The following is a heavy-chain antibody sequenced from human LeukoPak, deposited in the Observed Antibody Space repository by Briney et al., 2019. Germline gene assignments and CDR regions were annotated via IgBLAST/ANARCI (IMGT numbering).Heavy chain of an antibody. D-gene: IGHD3-9*01. CDR3: ARAGGADILTGYYRGPFDY. Sequence: GASVKVSCTASGGTFSSYAISWVRQAPGQGLEWMGGIIPIFGTANYAQKFQGRVTITADESTSTAYMELSSLRSEDTAVYYCARAGGADILTGYYRGPFDYWGQGTLVTVSS. J-gene: IGHJ4*02. V-gene: IGHV1-69*13. CDR1: GGTFSSYA. CDR2: IIPIFGTA.